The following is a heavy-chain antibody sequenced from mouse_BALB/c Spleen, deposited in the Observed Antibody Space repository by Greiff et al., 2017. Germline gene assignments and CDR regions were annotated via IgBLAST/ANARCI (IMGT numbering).Heavy chain of an antibody. CDR2: IYPGDGDT. CDR1: GYAFSSYW. Sequence: QVQLQQSGAELVRPGSSVKISCKASGYAFSSYWMNWVKQRPGQGLEWIGQIYPGDGDTNYNGKFKGKATLTADKSSSTAYMQLSSLTSEDSAVYFCAREGTVGYFDYWGQGTTLTVSS. D-gene: IGHD1-1*01. J-gene: IGHJ2*01. CDR3: AREGTVGYFDY. V-gene: IGHV1-80*01.